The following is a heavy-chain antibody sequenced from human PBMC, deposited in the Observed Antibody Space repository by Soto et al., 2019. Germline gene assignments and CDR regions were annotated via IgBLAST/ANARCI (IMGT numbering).Heavy chain of an antibody. CDR3: ARGGGGYSYGYGDY. V-gene: IGHV1-69*02. Sequence: QVQLVQSGAEVKKPGSSVKVSCKASGGTFSSYTISWVRQAPGQGLEWMGRIIPILGIANYAQKFQGRVTITADKSTSTADMELSSLRSEDTAVYYCARGGGGYSYGYGDYWGQGTLVTVSS. J-gene: IGHJ4*02. CDR2: IIPILGIA. CDR1: GGTFSSYT. D-gene: IGHD5-18*01.